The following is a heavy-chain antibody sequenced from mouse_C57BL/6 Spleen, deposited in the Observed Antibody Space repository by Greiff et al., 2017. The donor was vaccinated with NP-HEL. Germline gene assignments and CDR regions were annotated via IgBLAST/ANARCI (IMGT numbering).Heavy chain of an antibody. CDR1: EYEFPSHD. D-gene: IGHD1-1*01. V-gene: IGHV5-2*01. Sequence: EVQGVESGGGLVQPGESLKLSCESNEYEFPSHDMSWVRKTPEKRLELVAAINSDGGSTYYPDTMERRFIISRDNTKKTLYLQMRSLRSEDTALYYWARHGDYYGSSYGAMDYWGQGTSVTVSS. CDR3: ARHGDYYGSSYGAMDY. J-gene: IGHJ4*01. CDR2: INSDGGST.